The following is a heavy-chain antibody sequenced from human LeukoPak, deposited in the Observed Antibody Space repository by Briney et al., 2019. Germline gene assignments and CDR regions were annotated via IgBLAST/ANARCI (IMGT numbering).Heavy chain of an antibody. CDR1: GGSISSYY. CDR3: ARLLRLGELSLYRAFDY. V-gene: IGHV4-59*01. J-gene: IGHJ4*02. CDR2: IYYSGST. D-gene: IGHD3-16*02. Sequence: SETLSLTCTVSGGSISSYYWSWIRQPPGKGLEWIGYIYYSGSTNYNPSLKSRVTISVDTSKNQFSLKLSSVTAADTAVYYCARLLRLGELSLYRAFDYWGQGTLVTVSS.